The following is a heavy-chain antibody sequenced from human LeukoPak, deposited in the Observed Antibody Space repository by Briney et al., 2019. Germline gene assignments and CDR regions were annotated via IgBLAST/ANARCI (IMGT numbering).Heavy chain of an antibody. V-gene: IGHV5-51*01. CDR1: GYSLTSYW. CDR3: ARRGVAGTGNYYGMDV. Sequence: GESLKVSCKGSGYSLTSYWIGWVRQMPGKGLEWMGIIYPGDSDTRYSPSFQGQVTISADKSISTAYLQWSSLKASDTAMYYCARRGVAGTGNYYGMDVWGQGTTVTVSS. CDR2: IYPGDSDT. D-gene: IGHD6-19*01. J-gene: IGHJ6*02.